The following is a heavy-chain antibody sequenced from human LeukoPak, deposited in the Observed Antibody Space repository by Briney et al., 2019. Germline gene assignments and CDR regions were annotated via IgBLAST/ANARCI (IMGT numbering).Heavy chain of an antibody. CDR1: GGSFSGYY. V-gene: IGHV4-34*01. CDR2: IYYSGST. J-gene: IGHJ4*02. CDR3: ARSLTSSSWTVDY. D-gene: IGHD6-13*01. Sequence: PSETLSLTCAVYGGSFSGYYWSWIRQPPGKGLEWIGSIYYSGSTYYNPSLKSRVTISVDTSKNQFSLKLSSVTAADTAVYYCARSLTSSSWTVDYWGQGTLVTVSS.